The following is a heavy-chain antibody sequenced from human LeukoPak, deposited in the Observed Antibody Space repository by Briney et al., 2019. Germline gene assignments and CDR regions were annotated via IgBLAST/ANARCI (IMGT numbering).Heavy chain of an antibody. V-gene: IGHV3-74*01. D-gene: IGHD2/OR15-2a*01. CDR3: VSFYGTY. Sequence: PGGSLRLSCAASGNYWMHWVRQAPGKGLVWVSHINSDGSWTSYADSVKGRFTISKDNAKNTVYLQMNSLRAEDTAVYYCVSFYGTYWGRGTLVTVPS. CDR2: INSDGSWT. J-gene: IGHJ4*02. CDR1: GNYW.